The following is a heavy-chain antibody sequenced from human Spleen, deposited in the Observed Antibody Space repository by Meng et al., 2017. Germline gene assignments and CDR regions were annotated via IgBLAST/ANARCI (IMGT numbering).Heavy chain of an antibody. J-gene: IGHJ4*02. Sequence: QVQLVQSGAEVKKPGASVKVSCKASGYTFTNYGINWVRQAPGQGLEWMGWISTYKENTNYAQNLQDRVTLTTDTSTNTVYMELRSLRSDDTAVYYCARDGYSYGHGDYWGQGTLVTVSS. V-gene: IGHV1-18*01. CDR2: ISTYKENT. CDR3: ARDGYSYGHGDY. D-gene: IGHD5-18*01. CDR1: GYTFTNYG.